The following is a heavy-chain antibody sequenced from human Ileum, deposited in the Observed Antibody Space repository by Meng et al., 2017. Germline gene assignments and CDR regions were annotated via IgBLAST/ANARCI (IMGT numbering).Heavy chain of an antibody. J-gene: IGHJ3*02. D-gene: IGHD2-8*01. CDR3: AKQIATNVMQAFDI. CDR1: GFMFSTYA. Sequence: GESLKISCAASGFMFSTYAMSWVRQAPGKGLEWVSAIRNSGDGTYCADSVKGRFTISRDNSKNTLYLQMNSLRAEDTAVYYCAKQIATNVMQAFDIWGQGTMVTVSS. V-gene: IGHV3-23*01. CDR2: IRNSGDGT.